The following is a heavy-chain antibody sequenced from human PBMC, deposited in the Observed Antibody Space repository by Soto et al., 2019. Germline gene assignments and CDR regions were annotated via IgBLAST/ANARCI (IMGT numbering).Heavy chain of an antibody. CDR1: GFTFSSYA. CDR3: AKDLSSVAGILY. CDR2: ISGSGGST. J-gene: IGHJ4*02. D-gene: IGHD6-19*01. Sequence: LRLSCAASGFTFSSYAMSWVRQAPGKGLEWVSAISGSGGSTYYADSVKGRFTISRDNSRNTLYLQMNSLRAEDTAVYYCAKDLSSVAGILYWGQGTLVTVSS. V-gene: IGHV3-23*01.